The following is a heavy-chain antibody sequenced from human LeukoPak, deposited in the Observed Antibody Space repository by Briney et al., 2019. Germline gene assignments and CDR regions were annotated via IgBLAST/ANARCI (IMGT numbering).Heavy chain of an antibody. Sequence: GGSQSLPCAVSVFTVSSFAMKCPRHAPGEGLEWVSRISGGGGSTYYADSVEGRFTVSRDNSKKTLYLQMNSLRAEDTAIYYCAQDLGYCSTTSCLPWGQGTLVTVSS. J-gene: IGHJ5*02. CDR2: ISGGGGST. CDR1: VFTVSSFA. V-gene: IGHV3-23*01. D-gene: IGHD2-2*01. CDR3: AQDLGYCSTTSCLP.